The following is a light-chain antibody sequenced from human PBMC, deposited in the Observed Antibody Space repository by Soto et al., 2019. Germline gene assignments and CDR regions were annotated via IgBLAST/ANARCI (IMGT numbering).Light chain of an antibody. CDR1: QSIGRF. Sequence: SGCSGYRVTITCRASQSIGRFLAWYQHQPGKAPKLLIYDASTLESGVPSRFSGTGSGTDLTFSITSLQPEDLSTYSCQQCYTGSTSGQRAKVDIK. V-gene: IGKV1-5*01. CDR2: DAS. J-gene: IGKJ1*01. CDR3: QQCYTGST.